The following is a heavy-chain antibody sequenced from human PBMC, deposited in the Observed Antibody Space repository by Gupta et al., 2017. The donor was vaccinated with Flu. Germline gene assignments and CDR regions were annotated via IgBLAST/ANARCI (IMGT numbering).Heavy chain of an antibody. CDR3: ARPDTLHYYDSSGYYYSRNGMDV. Sequence: QVQLVQSGAEVKKPGSSVKVSCKASGGTFSSYAISWVRQAPGQGLEGMGGIIPIFGTANYAQKFQGRVTITADESTSTAYMELSSLRSEDTAVYYCARPDTLHYYDSSGYYYSRNGMDVWGQGTTVTVSS. D-gene: IGHD3-22*01. J-gene: IGHJ6*02. V-gene: IGHV1-69*01. CDR2: IIPIFGTA. CDR1: GGTFSSYA.